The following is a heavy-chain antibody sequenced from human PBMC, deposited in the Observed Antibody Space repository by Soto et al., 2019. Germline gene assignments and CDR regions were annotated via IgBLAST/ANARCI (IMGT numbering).Heavy chain of an antibody. V-gene: IGHV4-4*02. J-gene: IGHJ6*03. D-gene: IGHD2-15*01. CDR3: ARVIKGYCSGGSCRGYYYYYMDV. CDR2: IYHSGST. Sequence: SETLSLTCAVSGGSISSSNWWSWVRQPPGKGLEWIGEIYHSGSTNYNPSLKSRVTISVDKSKNKFSLKVSSVTAADTAVYYCARVIKGYCSGGSCRGYYYYYMDVWGKGTTVTVSS. CDR1: GGSISSSNW.